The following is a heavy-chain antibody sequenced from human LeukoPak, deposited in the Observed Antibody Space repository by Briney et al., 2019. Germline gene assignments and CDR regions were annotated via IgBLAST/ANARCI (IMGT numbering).Heavy chain of an antibody. CDR3: AGGSLLWGAFDI. J-gene: IGHJ3*02. D-gene: IGHD2-2*01. V-gene: IGHV3-21*01. Sequence: PGGSLRLSCAASGFTFSTYSMNWVRQAPGKGLEWVSSISSSSSGYIYYADSVKGRFTISRDNAKNSLYLQMNSLRAEDTAVYYCAGGSLLWGAFDIWGQGTMVTVSS. CDR1: GFTFSTYS. CDR2: ISSSSSGYI.